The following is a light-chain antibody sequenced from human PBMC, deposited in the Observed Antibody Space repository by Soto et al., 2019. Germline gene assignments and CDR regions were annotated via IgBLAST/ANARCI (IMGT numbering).Light chain of an antibody. CDR1: QSVSSDY. Sequence: ETVLTQSPGTLSLSPGARATLSCRASQSVSSDYLAWYQHKPGQAPGLLIHGASSRATGIPDRFSGSGSGTDFTLTISRLEPEDFGVYYCQQYGRPFGQGTKVDIK. CDR2: GAS. J-gene: IGKJ1*01. CDR3: QQYGRP. V-gene: IGKV3-20*01.